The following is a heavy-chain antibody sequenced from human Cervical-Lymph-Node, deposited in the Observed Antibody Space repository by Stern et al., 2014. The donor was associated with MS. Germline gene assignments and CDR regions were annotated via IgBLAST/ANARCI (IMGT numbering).Heavy chain of an antibody. V-gene: IGHV2-70*04. D-gene: IGHD3-3*01. CDR2: LDWDDDK. J-gene: IGHJ4*02. CDR3: ARSPPYYEFWNDYYYFDY. Sequence: QITLKESGPALVKPTQTLTLTCTFSGFSLSTSGMRVSWIRQPPGKALEWLARLDWDDDKFYSTSLKTRLTISKDTSKNQVVLTITNMDPVDTATYYCARSPPYYEFWNDYYYFDYWGQGTLVAVSS. CDR1: GFSLSTSGMR.